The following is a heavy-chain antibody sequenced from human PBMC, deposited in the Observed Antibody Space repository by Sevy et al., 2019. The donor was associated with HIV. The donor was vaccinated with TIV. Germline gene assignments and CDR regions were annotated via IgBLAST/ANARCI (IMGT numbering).Heavy chain of an antibody. V-gene: IGHV3-48*02. D-gene: IGHD2-21*02. Sequence: GGSLRLSCAASGFTFSSYSMNWVRQAPGKGLEWVSYISSSSTIYYADSVKGRFTISRDKAKNSLYLQMNSLRDEETAVYYCARDRGCGGDDRGGYYFDYWGQGTLVTVSS. J-gene: IGHJ4*02. CDR3: ARDRGCGGDDRGGYYFDY. CDR2: ISSSSTI. CDR1: GFTFSSYS.